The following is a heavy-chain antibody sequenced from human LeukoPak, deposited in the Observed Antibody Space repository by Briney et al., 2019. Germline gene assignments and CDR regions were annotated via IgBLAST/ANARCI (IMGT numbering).Heavy chain of an antibody. CDR2: VHHSGTA. D-gene: IGHD3-22*01. J-gene: IGHJ3*02. Sequence: PSETLSLTCTVSNGPISNYFWSWIRQPPGKGLEWIGYVHHSGTANYNPSLMSRVNISIDTSEYRLSLKLSSVTAADTALYYCASLGVYYESSSYSQLDAFDIWGQGTVVTVSS. CDR3: ASLGVYYESSSYSQLDAFDI. CDR1: NGPISNYF. V-gene: IGHV4-59*01.